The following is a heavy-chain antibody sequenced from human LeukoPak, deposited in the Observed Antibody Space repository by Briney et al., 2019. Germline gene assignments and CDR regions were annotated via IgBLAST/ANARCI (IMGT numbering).Heavy chain of an antibody. D-gene: IGHD3-9*01. CDR1: GGSISSGSYY. CDR2: IYTSGST. V-gene: IGHV4-61*02. CDR3: ARGRYYDILTGYDPYYYYGMDV. Sequence: SETLSLTCTVSGGSISSGSYYWSWIRQPAGKGLEWIGRIYTSGSTNYNPSLKSRVTISVDTSKNQFSLKLSSVTAADTAVYYCARGRYYDILTGYDPYYYYGMDVWGQGTTVTVSS. J-gene: IGHJ6*02.